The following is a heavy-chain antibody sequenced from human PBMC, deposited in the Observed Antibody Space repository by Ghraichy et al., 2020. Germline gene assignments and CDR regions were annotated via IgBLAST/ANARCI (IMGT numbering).Heavy chain of an antibody. J-gene: IGHJ4*02. CDR1: GYTFTSYG. D-gene: IGHD3-10*01. CDR3: ARYTSPSYYYGSGSYYFSN. CDR2: ISAYNGNT. Sequence: ASVKVSCKASGYTFTSYGISWVRQAPGQGLEWMGWISAYNGNTNYAQKLQGRVTMTTDTSTSTAYMELRSLRSDDTAVYYCARYTSPSYYYGSGSYYFSNWGQGTLVTVSS. V-gene: IGHV1-18*01.